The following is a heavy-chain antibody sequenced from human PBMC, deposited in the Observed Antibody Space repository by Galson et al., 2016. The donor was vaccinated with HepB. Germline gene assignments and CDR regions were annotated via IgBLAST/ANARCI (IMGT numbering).Heavy chain of an antibody. CDR1: GFSLDAPKLG. J-gene: IGHJ5*02. CDR2: IDAGGSN. Sequence: LVKPTQTLTLTCNFSGFSLDAPKLGVAWIRQPPGKRLEWIGEIDAGGSNTYNPSVKGRVTISLDRSTTSISLKLTSVTAADTGLYFCARGRAGFQVPLAPWGLGTLVTVTS. V-gene: IGHV4-39*02. CDR3: ARGRAGFQVPLAP.